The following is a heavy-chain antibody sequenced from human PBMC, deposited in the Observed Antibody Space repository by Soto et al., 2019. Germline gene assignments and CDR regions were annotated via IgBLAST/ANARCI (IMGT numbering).Heavy chain of an antibody. J-gene: IGHJ4*02. D-gene: IGHD2-21*01. V-gene: IGHV3-33*01. CDR3: ARDGIGETVFRGFCDY. CDR2: IWYDGSNK. CDR1: GSIFSGYG. Sequence: QKYLVESGGGVVQPGGSLRLSCVASGSIFSGYGMHWVRQAPGKGLEWVAVIWYDGSNKYYADSVKGRFTISRDNSKNMLYLQMDRLRAEDTAVYYCARDGIGETVFRGFCDYWGQGTLVTVSS.